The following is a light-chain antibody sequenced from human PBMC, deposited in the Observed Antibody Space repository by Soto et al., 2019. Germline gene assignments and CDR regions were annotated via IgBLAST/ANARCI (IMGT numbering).Light chain of an antibody. CDR1: SSDVGGYNY. Sequence: QSALTQPASVSGSPGQSITISCTGTSSDVGGYNYVSWYQQHPGKAPKLIIYDVSNRPSGVSNRCSGSKSGNTAFLTISGLQAEDEADYYYSSYTSSSTYVFGTGTKVTVL. V-gene: IGLV2-14*01. J-gene: IGLJ1*01. CDR3: SSYTSSSTYV. CDR2: DVS.